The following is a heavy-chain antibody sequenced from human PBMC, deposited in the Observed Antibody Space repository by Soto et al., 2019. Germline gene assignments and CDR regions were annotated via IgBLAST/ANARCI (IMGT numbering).Heavy chain of an antibody. CDR1: GYTFTSYA. CDR3: ARGRRVGTNDFWSGYYMGQGWFDP. J-gene: IGHJ5*02. Sequence: QVPLVQSGAEVKKPGASVKVSCKASGYTFTSYAMHWVRQAPGQRLEWMGWINAGNGNTKYSQKFQGRVTITRDTSASTAYMELSSLRSEDTAVYYCARGRRVGTNDFWSGYYMGQGWFDPWGQGTLVTVSS. CDR2: INAGNGNT. V-gene: IGHV1-3*01. D-gene: IGHD3-3*01.